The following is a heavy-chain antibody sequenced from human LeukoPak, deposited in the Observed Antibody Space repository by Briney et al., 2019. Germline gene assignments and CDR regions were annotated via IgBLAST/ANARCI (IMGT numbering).Heavy chain of an antibody. Sequence: SETLSLTCAVYGGSFSGYYWSWIRQPPGKGLEWIGEINHSGSTNYNPSLKSRVTISVDTSKNQFSLKLSSVTAADTAVYYCARVGMVHYYDSSGPYYFDYRGQGTLVTVSS. J-gene: IGHJ4*02. V-gene: IGHV4-34*01. CDR3: ARVGMVHYYDSSGPYYFDY. CDR1: GGSFSGYY. CDR2: INHSGST. D-gene: IGHD3-22*01.